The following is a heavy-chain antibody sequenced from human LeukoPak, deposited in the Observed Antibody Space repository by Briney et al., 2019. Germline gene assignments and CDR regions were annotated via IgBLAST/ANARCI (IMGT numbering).Heavy chain of an antibody. D-gene: IGHD3-22*01. CDR1: VGSFSDYF. Sequence: SETLSLTCAVCVGSFSDYFWSWIRQPPWKGREWIGEISHSGSTTYNPSLRSRVTISGDTSKKQFSLKLSSVTAADTAVYYCVTYYYGSSAPKRNYWGQGILVTVSS. CDR3: VTYYYGSSAPKRNY. CDR2: ISHSGST. V-gene: IGHV4-34*01. J-gene: IGHJ4*02.